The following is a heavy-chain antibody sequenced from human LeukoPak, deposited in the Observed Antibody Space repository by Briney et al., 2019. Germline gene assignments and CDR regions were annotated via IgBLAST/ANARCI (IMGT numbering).Heavy chain of an antibody. D-gene: IGHD6-25*01. CDR2: ISRTGTYT. J-gene: IGHJ4*02. CDR3: ARDVITATDTAF. V-gene: IGHV3-48*03. Sequence: QAGGSLRLSRAASGFSFSSHEMNWVRQAPGKGLEWVSYISRTGTYTYYSDSVKGRFTISRDNTRNSVFLQMESLRAEDTALYYCARDVITATDTAFWGQGTLVTVSS. CDR1: GFSFSSHE.